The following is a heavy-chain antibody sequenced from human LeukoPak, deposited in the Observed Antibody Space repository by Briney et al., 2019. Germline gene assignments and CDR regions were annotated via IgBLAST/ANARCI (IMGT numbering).Heavy chain of an antibody. V-gene: IGHV4-39*01. CDR3: VLCSGGSCYSNNYFDY. D-gene: IGHD2-15*01. CDR1: DGSISSSSYY. Sequence: SETLSLTCTVSDGSISSSSYYWGWIRQPPGEGLEWIGSIYYSGSTYYNPSLKSRVTISVDTSKNQFSLKLSSVTAADTAVYYCVLCSGGSCYSNNYFDYWGQGTLVTVSS. J-gene: IGHJ4*02. CDR2: IYYSGST.